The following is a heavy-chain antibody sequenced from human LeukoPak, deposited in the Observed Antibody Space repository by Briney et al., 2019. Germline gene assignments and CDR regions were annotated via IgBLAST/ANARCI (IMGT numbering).Heavy chain of an antibody. CDR1: EFTFSSYG. Sequence: GGTLRLSCAASEFTFSSYGMSWVRHAPGQGLDWVAGINWNGGSTGYADSVKGRFTISRDNSKNTLYLQMNSLRAEDTAVYYCAKSHGYSYGFDYWGQGTLVTVSS. J-gene: IGHJ4*02. D-gene: IGHD5-18*01. CDR2: INWNGGST. V-gene: IGHV3-20*04. CDR3: AKSHGYSYGFDY.